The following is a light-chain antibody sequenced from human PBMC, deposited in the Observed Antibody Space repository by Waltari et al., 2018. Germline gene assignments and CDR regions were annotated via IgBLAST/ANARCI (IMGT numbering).Light chain of an antibody. CDR2: EDT. CDR1: ELPRKY. J-gene: IGLJ1*01. Sequence: SYELTQPPSVSVSPGQTARITCSGHELPRKYAYWFQQKSGKAPRLVIYEDTKRTSEIPGRVSGSSSGTVATLTITGAQVDDEADYYCYSSDTTGLRVFGSGTTVVVL. CDR3: YSSDTTGLRV. V-gene: IGLV3-10*01.